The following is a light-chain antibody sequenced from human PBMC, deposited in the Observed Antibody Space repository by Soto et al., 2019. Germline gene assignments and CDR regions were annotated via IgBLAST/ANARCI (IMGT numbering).Light chain of an antibody. Sequence: EIVMTQSPATLSVSPGERATLSCRASQSVSNNLAWYQQKPGQAPRLLIYGAFTRATDIPARFSGSGSGTEFTLTISSLQSEDFAVYYCQQHNNWPPWTFGQGTKVE. V-gene: IGKV3-15*01. CDR3: QQHNNWPPWT. CDR2: GAF. CDR1: QSVSNN. J-gene: IGKJ1*01.